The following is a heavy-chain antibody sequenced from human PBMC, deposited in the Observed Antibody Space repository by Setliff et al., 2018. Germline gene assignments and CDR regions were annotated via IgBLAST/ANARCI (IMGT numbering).Heavy chain of an antibody. D-gene: IGHD3-22*01. Sequence: PGGSLRLSCAASGFTFSSDAMTWVRQGPGKGLEWVSIISNDGSSIYYADSVRGRFTIPRDNSNNTLYMQMSSLRAEDTAIYSCARDGKQYYYDSTGYYRNWFDPWGQGTLVTVSS. CDR1: GFTFSSDA. CDR3: ARDGKQYYYDSTGYYRNWFDP. V-gene: IGHV3-23*03. J-gene: IGHJ5*02. CDR2: ISNDGSSI.